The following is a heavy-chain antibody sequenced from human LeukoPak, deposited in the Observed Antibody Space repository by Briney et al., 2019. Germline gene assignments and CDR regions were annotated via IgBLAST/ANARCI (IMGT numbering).Heavy chain of an antibody. CDR1: GFTFSDYY. V-gene: IGHV3-11*01. Sequence: GGSLRLSCEASGFTFSDYYMSWIRQAPGKGLEWVSYISSSGYNIYYADSAKGRFTISKDNARSSLYLQMNSLRAEDTAVYYCAGEARGYMAFQIRGQGTLVTVSS. J-gene: IGHJ3*02. CDR3: AGEARGYMAFQI. CDR2: ISSSGYNI. D-gene: IGHD2-2*02.